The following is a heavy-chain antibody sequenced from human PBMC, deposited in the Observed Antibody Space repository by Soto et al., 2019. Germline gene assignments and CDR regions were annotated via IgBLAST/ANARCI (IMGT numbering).Heavy chain of an antibody. CDR2: IYYSGST. V-gene: IGHV4-31*03. D-gene: IGHD3-16*01. Sequence: QVQLQESGPGLVKPSQTLSLTCTVSGGSISSGGYYWSWIRQHPGKGLEWIGYIYYSGSTYYNPSLKSRVTISVDTSKNQFSLKLSSVTAADTAVYYWARGQVGLRLGESRELDYWGQGTLVTVSS. CDR3: ARGQVGLRLGESRELDY. CDR1: GGSISSGGYY. J-gene: IGHJ4*02.